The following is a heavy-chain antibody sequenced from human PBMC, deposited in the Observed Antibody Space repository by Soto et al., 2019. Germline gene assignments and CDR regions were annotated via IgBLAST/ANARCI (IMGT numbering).Heavy chain of an antibody. CDR2: ISFNGRKK. CDR3: ARDWLRRDDILTPSWNFNL. D-gene: IGHD3-9*01. Sequence: QEQLVESGGGVVRPGKSIRLSCEASGFNFTYNAMHWVRQAPGKGLEWVAVISFNGRKKFYARSVKGRFTISRDNSKNTLDLQINNLRPGDTAVYYCARDWLRRDDILTPSWNFNLWGQGTLVTAS. CDR1: GFNFTYNA. V-gene: IGHV3-30*04. J-gene: IGHJ2*01.